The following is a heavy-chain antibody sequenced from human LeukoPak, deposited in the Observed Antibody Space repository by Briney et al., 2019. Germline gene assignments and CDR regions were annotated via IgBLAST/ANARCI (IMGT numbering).Heavy chain of an antibody. V-gene: IGHV4-39*07. J-gene: IGHJ5*02. D-gene: IGHD3-10*01. Sequence: PSETLSLTCSVSGASISSSGYYWGWIRQPPGKGLEWIGSIYYSGSTYYNPSLKSRVTISVDTSKNQFSLKLSSVTAADTAVYYCARAGGFTILRGAVNNWFDPWGQGTLVTVSS. CDR3: ARAGGFTILRGAVNNWFDP. CDR1: GASISSSGYY. CDR2: IYYSGST.